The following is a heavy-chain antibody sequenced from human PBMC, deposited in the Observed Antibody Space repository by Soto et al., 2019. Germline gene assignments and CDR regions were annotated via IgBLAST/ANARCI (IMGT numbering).Heavy chain of an antibody. CDR3: ARVGSTLVVGYHYCMDF. V-gene: IGHV1-18*01. Sequence: ASVKVSCKASGYTFTSYGISWVRQAPGQGLEWMGWISAYNGNTNYAQKLQGRVTMTTDTSTSTAYMELRSLRSDDTAVYYCARVGSTLVVGYHYCMDFCGPGTTVTVSS. J-gene: IGHJ6*02. CDR1: GYTFTSYG. CDR2: ISAYNGNT. D-gene: IGHD2-15*01.